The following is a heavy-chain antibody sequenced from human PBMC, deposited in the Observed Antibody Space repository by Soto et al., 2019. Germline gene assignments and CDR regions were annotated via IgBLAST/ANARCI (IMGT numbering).Heavy chain of an antibody. V-gene: IGHV3-33*01. J-gene: IGHJ3*02. CDR2: IWYDGSNK. D-gene: IGHD4-17*01. CDR1: GFTFSSYG. CDR3: ARDLSGDYGALDT. Sequence: QVQLVESGGGVVQPGRSLRLSCAPSGFTFSSYGMHWARQATGKGLGWVAVIWYDGSNKVYADSVKGRFTISRDNSKNTLYLQMNSLRAEDTAVYYCARDLSGDYGALDTWGQGTMVTVSS.